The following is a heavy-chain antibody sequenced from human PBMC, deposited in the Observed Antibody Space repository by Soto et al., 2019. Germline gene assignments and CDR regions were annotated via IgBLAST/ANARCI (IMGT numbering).Heavy chain of an antibody. J-gene: IGHJ5*02. CDR2: IYYSGST. CDR1: GGSISSGGYY. D-gene: IGHD3-16*01. Sequence: PSETLSLTCTVSGGSISSGGYYWSWIRQHPGKGLEWIGYIYYSGSTYYNPSLKSRVTISVDTSKNQFSLKLSSVTAADTAVYYCARNDVENWFDPWGQGTLVTVSS. V-gene: IGHV4-31*03. CDR3: ARNDVENWFDP.